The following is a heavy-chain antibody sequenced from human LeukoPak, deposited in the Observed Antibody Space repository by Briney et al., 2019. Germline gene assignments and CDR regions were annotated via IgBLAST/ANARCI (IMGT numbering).Heavy chain of an antibody. D-gene: IGHD1-7*01. V-gene: IGHV3-74*01. Sequence: GGSLRLSCVASGFTFSSYWMHWVRQAPGKGLVWVSRINAAGSSTNYADFVKGRFTISRDNAKNTLYLQMNSLRAEDTAVYYCAKRHLPAETTGRDDYWGQGTLVTVSS. CDR2: INAAGSST. J-gene: IGHJ4*02. CDR3: AKRHLPAETTGRDDY. CDR1: GFTFSSYW.